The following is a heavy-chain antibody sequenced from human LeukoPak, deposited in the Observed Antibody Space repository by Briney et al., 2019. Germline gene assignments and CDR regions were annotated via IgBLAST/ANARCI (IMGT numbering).Heavy chain of an antibody. V-gene: IGHV4-39*07. Sequence: SETLSLTCTVSGGSISSGGYYWSWIRQPPGKGLEWIGEINHSGSTNYNPSLKSRVTISVDTSKNQFSLKLSSVTAADTAVYYCARSRYYDSSGRYYFDYWGQGTLVTVSS. CDR1: GGSISSGGYY. CDR3: ARSRYYDSSGRYYFDY. J-gene: IGHJ4*02. D-gene: IGHD3-22*01. CDR2: INHSGST.